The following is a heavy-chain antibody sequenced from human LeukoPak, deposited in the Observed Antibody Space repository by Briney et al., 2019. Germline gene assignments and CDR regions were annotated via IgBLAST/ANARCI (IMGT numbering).Heavy chain of an antibody. Sequence: GGSLRLSCAAPGFTFSSYAMSWVRQAPGKGLEWVSAISGSGGSTYYADSVKGRFTISRDNSKNTLYLQMNSLRAEDTAVYYCAKDTHRKSSSWYWDPHLYFDYWGQGTLVTVSS. V-gene: IGHV3-23*01. D-gene: IGHD6-13*01. CDR3: AKDTHRKSSSWYWDPHLYFDY. CDR2: ISGSGGST. J-gene: IGHJ4*02. CDR1: GFTFSSYA.